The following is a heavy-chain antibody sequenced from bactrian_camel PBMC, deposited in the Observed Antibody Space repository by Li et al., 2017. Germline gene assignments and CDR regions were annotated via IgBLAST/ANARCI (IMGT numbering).Heavy chain of an antibody. CDR3: VADPPSGLGTLDRFTHWRY. J-gene: IGHJ4*01. CDR2: ISRDGST. V-gene: IGHV3S55*01. D-gene: IGHD1*01. CDR1: GLTVSLWR. Sequence: HVQLVESGGGSVQAGGSLRLSCAASGLTVSLWRMDWFRQAPGKEREGVASISRDGSTYYVDSVKGRFTISKDDAKSTLYLQMNNLKPEDSTMYYCVADPPSGLGTLDRFTHWRYSGQGTQVTVS.